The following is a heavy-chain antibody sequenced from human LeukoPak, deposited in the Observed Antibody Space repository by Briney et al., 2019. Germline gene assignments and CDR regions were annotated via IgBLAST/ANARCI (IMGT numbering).Heavy chain of an antibody. CDR1: GFIFSSFE. Sequence: GGSLRLSCAASGFIFSSFEMNWVRQAPGKELEWVSHISHTGDIKYADSVKGRFTISRDNSKNSQFLQMTSLRAEDTAVYYCARSSGSYRPFDSWGQGTLVTVSS. CDR3: ARSSGSYRPFDS. J-gene: IGHJ5*01. D-gene: IGHD3-22*01. V-gene: IGHV3-48*03. CDR2: ISHTGDI.